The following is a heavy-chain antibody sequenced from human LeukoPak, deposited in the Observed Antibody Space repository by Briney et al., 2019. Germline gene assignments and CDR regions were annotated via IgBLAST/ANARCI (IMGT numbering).Heavy chain of an antibody. V-gene: IGHV4-31*03. D-gene: IGHD6-13*01. Sequence: SQTLSLTCTVSGGSMNSGHYYWSWIRQHPGKGLEWIAYIYYSGSSFYNPSLKSRVTISVDTSKNQFSLKLSSVTAADTAVYYCARRSRGNIAANSYYFDYWGQGTLVTVSS. J-gene: IGHJ4*02. CDR2: IYYSGSS. CDR3: ARRSRGNIAANSYYFDY. CDR1: GGSMNSGHYY.